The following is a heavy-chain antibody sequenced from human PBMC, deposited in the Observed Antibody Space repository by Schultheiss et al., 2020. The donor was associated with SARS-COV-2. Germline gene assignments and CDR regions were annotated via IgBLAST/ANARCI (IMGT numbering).Heavy chain of an antibody. V-gene: IGHV3-49*04. Sequence: GGSLRLSCTASGFTFGDYAMSWVRQAPGKGLEWVGFIRSKAYGGTTEYAASVKGRFTISRDDSKSIAYLQMNSLKTEDTAVYYCTRPLTTKYYYYGMDVWGQGTTVTVSS. CDR1: GFTFGDYA. CDR2: IRSKAYGGTT. CDR3: TRPLTTKYYYYGMDV. D-gene: IGHD4-17*01. J-gene: IGHJ6*02.